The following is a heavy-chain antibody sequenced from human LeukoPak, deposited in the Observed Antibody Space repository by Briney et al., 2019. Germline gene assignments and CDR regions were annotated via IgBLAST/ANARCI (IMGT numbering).Heavy chain of an antibody. CDR3: ARDPYSGSYGNYYYYFMDV. D-gene: IGHD1-26*01. J-gene: IGHJ6*03. CDR1: GFTFSDYY. V-gene: IGHV3-11*04. CDR2: ITTRGSPI. Sequence: GGSLRLSCAASGFTFSDYYMGWIRQAPGKGLEWVSYITTRGSPIYYADSVEGRFTISRDNAKNSLYLQMNSLRAEDTAVYYCARDPYSGSYGNYYYYFMDVWGKGTTVTISS.